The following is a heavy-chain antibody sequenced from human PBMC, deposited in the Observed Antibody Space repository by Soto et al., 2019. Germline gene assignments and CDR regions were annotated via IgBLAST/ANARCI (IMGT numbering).Heavy chain of an antibody. CDR3: ARVRGHGFDF. CDR2: IYYSGTT. V-gene: IGHV4-31*03. J-gene: IGHJ3*01. CDR1: GDSINNADYY. Sequence: QVQLQESGPGLVKPSQTLSLNCSVSGDSINNADYYWSWIRQHAGQGLEWIGYIYYSGTTYYNPSLXCRVTISMDTSKNQFSLEMSSVTAADTAVYYCARVRGHGFDFRGQGTMVTVSS. D-gene: IGHD3-10*01.